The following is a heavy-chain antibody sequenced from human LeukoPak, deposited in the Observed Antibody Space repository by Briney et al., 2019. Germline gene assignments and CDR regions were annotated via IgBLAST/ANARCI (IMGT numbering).Heavy chain of an antibody. CDR1: GFTFSSYG. J-gene: IGHJ4*02. CDR2: ISSSSSTI. D-gene: IGHD2-2*01. Sequence: GGSLRLSCAASGFTFSSYGMTWVRQAPGKGLEWVSYISSSSSTIYYADSVKGRFTISRDNARNTVYLHMNSLRAEDTAVFYCARADQGPLDYWGQGTLVTVSS. V-gene: IGHV3-48*04. CDR3: ARADQGPLDY.